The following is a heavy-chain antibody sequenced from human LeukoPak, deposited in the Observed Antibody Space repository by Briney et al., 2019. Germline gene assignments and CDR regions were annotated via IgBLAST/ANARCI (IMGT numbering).Heavy chain of an antibody. CDR2: IYYSGST. CDR1: AGSISSYY. V-gene: IGHV4-59*01. D-gene: IGHD3-16*01. J-gene: IGHJ4*02. CDR3: ARGDLITFRGFNPYFDY. Sequence: PSETLSLTCTVSAGSISSYYWSWIRQPPGKGLEWIGYIYYSGSTDYNPSLKSRVTISVDTSKNQFSLKLTSVTAAYTAVYYFARGDLITFRGFNPYFDYWGQGTLVTVSS.